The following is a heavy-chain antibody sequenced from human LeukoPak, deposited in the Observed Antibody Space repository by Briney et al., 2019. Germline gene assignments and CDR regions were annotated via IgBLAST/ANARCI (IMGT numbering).Heavy chain of an antibody. CDR2: ISGSGGST. CDR1: GFTFSSYG. J-gene: IGHJ3*02. Sequence: PGGSLRLSSAASGFTFSSYGMSWVRQAPGKGLEWVSAISGSGGSTYYADSVKGRLTISRDNSKNTLYLQMNSLRAEDTAVYYCAKALWTYSGSYWEAFDIWGQGTMVTVSS. D-gene: IGHD1-26*01. CDR3: AKALWTYSGSYWEAFDI. V-gene: IGHV3-23*01.